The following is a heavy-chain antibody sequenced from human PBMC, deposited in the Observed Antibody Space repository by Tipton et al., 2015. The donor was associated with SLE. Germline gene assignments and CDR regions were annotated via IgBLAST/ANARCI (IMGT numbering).Heavy chain of an antibody. CDR3: ARERLYSSSWFSD. CDR2: INHRGST. J-gene: IGHJ4*02. CDR1: GGSLSGHY. Sequence: TLSLTCAVYGGSLSGHYWSWIRQPPGKGLEWIGEINHRGSTNYNPSLKSRLTISVDTSKNQFSLKLSSVTAADTAVYYCARERLYSSSWFSDWGQGTLVTVSS. V-gene: IGHV4-34*01. D-gene: IGHD6-13*01.